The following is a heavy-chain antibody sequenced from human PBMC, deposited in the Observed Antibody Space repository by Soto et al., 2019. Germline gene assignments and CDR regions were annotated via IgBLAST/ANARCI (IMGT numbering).Heavy chain of an antibody. Sequence: GASVKVSCKASGYTFTGYYMHWVRQAPGQGLEWMGWINPNSGGTNYAQKFQGWVTMTRDTSTSTVYMELSSLRSEDTAVYYCARDLEILWFGDLRYYGMDVWGQGTTVTVSS. CDR1: GYTFTGYY. CDR2: INPNSGGT. V-gene: IGHV1-2*04. CDR3: ARDLEILWFGDLRYYGMDV. J-gene: IGHJ6*02. D-gene: IGHD3-10*01.